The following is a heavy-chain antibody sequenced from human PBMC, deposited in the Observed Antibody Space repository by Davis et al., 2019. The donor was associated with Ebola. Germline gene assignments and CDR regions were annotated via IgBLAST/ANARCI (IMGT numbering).Heavy chain of an antibody. Sequence: PGGSLRLSCAASGFTFSSYAMSWVRQAPGKGLEWVSAISGSGGSTYYADSVKGRFTISRDNSKNTLYLQMNSLRAEDTAVYYCARGDYGDYGGYFDYWGQGTLVTVSS. D-gene: IGHD4-17*01. V-gene: IGHV3-23*01. CDR3: ARGDYGDYGGYFDY. J-gene: IGHJ4*02. CDR2: ISGSGGST. CDR1: GFTFSSYA.